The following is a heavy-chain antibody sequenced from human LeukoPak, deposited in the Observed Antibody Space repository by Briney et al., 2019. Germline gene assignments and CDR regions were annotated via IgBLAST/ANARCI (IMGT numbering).Heavy chain of an antibody. CDR1: GGSISSGGYY. D-gene: IGHD3-16*01. CDR3: ARDRGSNAFDI. Sequence: PSETLSLTCTVSGGSISSGGYYWSWIRQHPGKGLGWIGYIYYSGSTYYNPSLKSRVTISVDTSKNQFSLKLSSVTAADTAVYYCARDRGSNAFDIWGQGTMVTVSS. J-gene: IGHJ3*02. CDR2: IYYSGST. V-gene: IGHV4-31*03.